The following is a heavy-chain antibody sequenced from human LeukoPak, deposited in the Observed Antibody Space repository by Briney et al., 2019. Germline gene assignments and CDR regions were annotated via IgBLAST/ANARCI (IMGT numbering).Heavy chain of an antibody. Sequence: PGGSLRLSCAASVFTFDDYGMSWVRQAPGKGLEWVSGINWNGGSTGYADSVKGRFTISRDNAKNSLYLQMNSLRAEDTALYHCARVEVRWFGAPRGNYYYMDVWGKGTTVTVSS. CDR1: VFTFDDYG. D-gene: IGHD3-10*01. CDR3: ARVEVRWFGAPRGNYYYMDV. CDR2: INWNGGST. J-gene: IGHJ6*03. V-gene: IGHV3-20*01.